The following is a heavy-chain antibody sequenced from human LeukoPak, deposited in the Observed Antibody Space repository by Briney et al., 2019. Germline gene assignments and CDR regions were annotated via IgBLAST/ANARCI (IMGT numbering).Heavy chain of an antibody. D-gene: IGHD3-3*01. J-gene: IGHJ4*02. CDR3: AKIPSTYYDVWSGYSRDDYYFDY. CDR2: ISGSGGST. CDR1: GFTFSSYA. V-gene: IGHV3-23*01. Sequence: GGSLRLSCAASGFTFSSYAMSWVRQAPGKGLEWVSAISGSGGSTYYADSVKGRFTISRDNSKNTLYLQMNSLRAEDTAVYYCAKIPSTYYDVWSGYSRDDYYFDYWGQGTLVTVSS.